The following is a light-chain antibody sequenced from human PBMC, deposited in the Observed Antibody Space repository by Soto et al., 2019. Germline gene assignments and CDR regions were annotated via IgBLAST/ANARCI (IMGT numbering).Light chain of an antibody. CDR3: ATGDDSLNGPV. CDR2: EVS. Sequence: QSALTQPASVSGSPGQSITISCTGTSSDVGVYEYVSWYQQYPGKAPKLMIYEVSNRPSGVPDRFSGSKSGTSASLAISGLQSEDEADYFCATGDDSLNGPVFGGGTKLTVL. V-gene: IGLV2-14*01. J-gene: IGLJ3*02. CDR1: SSDVGVYEY.